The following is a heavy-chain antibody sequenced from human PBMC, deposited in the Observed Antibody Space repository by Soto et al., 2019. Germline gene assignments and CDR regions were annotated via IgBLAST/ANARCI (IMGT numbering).Heavy chain of an antibody. CDR2: ISGSGGST. CDR1: GFTFSSYA. CDR3: AKDEKCSSTSCYTGRGLYYYYGMDV. V-gene: IGHV3-23*01. D-gene: IGHD2-2*02. Sequence: GGSLRLSCAASGFTFSSYAMGWVRQAPGKGLEWVSAISGSGGSTYYADSVKGRFTISRDNSKNTLYLQMNSLRAEDTAVYYCAKDEKCSSTSCYTGRGLYYYYGMDVWGQGTTVTVSS. J-gene: IGHJ6*02.